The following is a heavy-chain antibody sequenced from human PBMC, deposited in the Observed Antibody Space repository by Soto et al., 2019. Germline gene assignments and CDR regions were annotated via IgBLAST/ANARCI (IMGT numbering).Heavy chain of an antibody. V-gene: IGHV1-2*04. CDR1: GYTFTGYY. CDR3: ARANELLDIVVVPAAPNHDAFDI. CDR2: INPNSGGT. D-gene: IGHD2-2*01. J-gene: IGHJ3*02. Sequence: QVQLVQSGAEVKKPGASVKVSCKASGYTFTGYYMHWVRQAPGQGLEWMGWINPNSGGTNYAQKCQGWVTMTRDTSISTAYMELSRLRSDDTAVYYCARANELLDIVVVPAAPNHDAFDIWGQGTMVTVSS.